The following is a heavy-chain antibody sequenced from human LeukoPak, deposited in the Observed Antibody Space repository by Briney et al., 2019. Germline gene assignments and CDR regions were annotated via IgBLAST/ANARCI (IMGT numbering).Heavy chain of an antibody. CDR1: GFTFSSYA. V-gene: IGHV3-30-3*01. D-gene: IGHD3-10*01. CDR2: ISYDGSNK. CDR3: ARDLSYYGSGSLVDY. Sequence: GRSLRLSCAASGFTFSSYAMHWVRQAPGKGLEWVAVISYDGSNKYYADSAKGRFTISRDNSKNTLYLQMNSLRAEDTAVYYCARDLSYYGSGSLVDYWGQGTLVTVSS. J-gene: IGHJ4*02.